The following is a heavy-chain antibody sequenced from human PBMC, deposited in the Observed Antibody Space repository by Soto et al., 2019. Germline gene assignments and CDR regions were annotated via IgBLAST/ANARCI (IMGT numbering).Heavy chain of an antibody. J-gene: IGHJ3*01. V-gene: IGHV3-30*18. D-gene: IGHD2-15*01. CDR1: GFVFSNYD. CDR3: AKEFYGGMGEAFDL. Sequence: QMQLVESGGGVVQPGRSLRLSCAASGFVFSNYDMHWVRQAPGKGLEWVAAISYDGRVQYYGDSVKGRFTISRDSPRNTLFLEMSSLRAVDTAVYYCAKEFYGGMGEAFDLWGQGTKVTVSS. CDR2: ISYDGRVQ.